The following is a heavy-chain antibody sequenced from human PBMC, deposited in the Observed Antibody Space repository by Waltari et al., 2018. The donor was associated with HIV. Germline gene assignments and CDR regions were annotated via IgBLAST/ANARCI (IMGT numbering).Heavy chain of an antibody. Sequence: EVQLLESGGGLVQPGGSLRLSCAASGFTFSSYAMSWVRQAPGKGLEWVSAISGSGGSTYYADSVKGRFTISRDNSKNTLYLQMNSLRAEDTAVYYCAKAHRYYDSSGPTGDYFDYWGQGTLVTVSS. V-gene: IGHV3-23*01. J-gene: IGHJ4*02. CDR3: AKAHRYYDSSGPTGDYFDY. D-gene: IGHD3-22*01. CDR2: ISGSGGST. CDR1: GFTFSSYA.